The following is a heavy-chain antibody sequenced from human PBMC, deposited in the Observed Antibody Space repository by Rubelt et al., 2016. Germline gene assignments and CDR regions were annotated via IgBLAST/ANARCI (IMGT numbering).Heavy chain of an antibody. Sequence: RGLEWMGWINPNSGGTNYAQKFQGRVTMTRDTSISTAYMELSRLRSDDTAVYYCARDQGRNDVAFDIWGQGTMVTVSS. CDR3: ARDQGRNDVAFDI. V-gene: IGHV1-2*02. D-gene: IGHD1-1*01. CDR2: INPNSGGT. J-gene: IGHJ3*02.